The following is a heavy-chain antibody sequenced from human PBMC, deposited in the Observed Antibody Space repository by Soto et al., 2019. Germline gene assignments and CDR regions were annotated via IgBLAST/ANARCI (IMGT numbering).Heavy chain of an antibody. V-gene: IGHV3-21*06. CDR2: IRSTTNYI. CDR3: ARESEDLTSNLDY. Sequence: PGGPLRLDCAASVFTFTRYSMNWVRQAPGKGLEWVSSIRSTTNYIYYGDSMKGRFTISRDNAKNSLYLEMNSLRAEDTAVYYCARESEDLTSNLDYWGQGTLVTVSS. CDR1: VFTFTRYS. J-gene: IGHJ4*02.